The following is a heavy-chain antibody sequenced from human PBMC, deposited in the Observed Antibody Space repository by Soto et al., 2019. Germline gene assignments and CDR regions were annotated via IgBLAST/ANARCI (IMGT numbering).Heavy chain of an antibody. CDR1: GGSFSGYY. D-gene: IGHD3-10*01. Sequence: SETLSLTCAVYGGSFSGYYWSWIRQPPGKGLEWIGEINHSGSTNYNPSLKSRVTISVDTSKNQFSLKLSSVTAADTAVYYCARARITMVRGVIISSNYYYYGMDVWGQGTTVTVSS. CDR3: ARARITMVRGVIISSNYYYYGMDV. J-gene: IGHJ6*02. V-gene: IGHV4-34*01. CDR2: INHSGST.